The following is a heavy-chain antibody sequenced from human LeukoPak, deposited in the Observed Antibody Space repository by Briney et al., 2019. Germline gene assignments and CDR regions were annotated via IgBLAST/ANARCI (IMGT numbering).Heavy chain of an antibody. J-gene: IGHJ6*04. CDR2: IKWNGGST. CDR3: AELGITMIGGV. V-gene: IGHV3-20*04. D-gene: IGHD3-10*02. Sequence: PGGSLRLSCAASGFTFDDHGMSWVCQAPGKGLEWVSGIKWNGGSTGYADSVKGRFTISRDNAKNSLYLQMNSLRAEDTAVYYCAELGITMIGGVWGKGTTVTISS. CDR1: GFTFDDHG.